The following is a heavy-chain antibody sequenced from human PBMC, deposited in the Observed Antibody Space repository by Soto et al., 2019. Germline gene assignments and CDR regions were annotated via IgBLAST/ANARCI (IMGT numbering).Heavy chain of an antibody. D-gene: IGHD6-13*01. J-gene: IGHJ4*02. V-gene: IGHV3-23*01. CDR1: GFTFSSYA. CDR2: ISGSGGST. Sequence: GGSLRLSCAASGFTFSSYAMSWVRQAPGKGLEWVSAISGSGGSTYYADSVKGRFTISRDNSKNTLYLQMNSLRAEDTAVYYCAKDPSYSSSWYYFDYWGQGTLVTVSS. CDR3: AKDPSYSSSWYYFDY.